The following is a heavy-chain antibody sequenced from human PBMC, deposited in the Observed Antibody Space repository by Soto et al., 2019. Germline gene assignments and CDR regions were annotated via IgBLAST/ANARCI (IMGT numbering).Heavy chain of an antibody. V-gene: IGHV1-69*12. J-gene: IGHJ4*02. CDR3: ALADTGYFDI. CDR2: TIPMIGTT. CDR1: GGTFSNFG. D-gene: IGHD3-3*02. Sequence: QVKLVQSGAEVKKPGSSVKVSCKASGGTFSNFGISWVRQAPGQGLEWMGGTIPMIGTTNYAQKFQGRVTITAYEATSYAYMELSSLRSEDTAVYYCALADTGYFDIWGQGTLVTVSS.